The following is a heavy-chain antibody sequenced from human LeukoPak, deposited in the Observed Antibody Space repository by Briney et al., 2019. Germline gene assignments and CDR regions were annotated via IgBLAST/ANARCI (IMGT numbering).Heavy chain of an antibody. CDR1: GYSFTSYW. CDR3: ARRASYSYRKYNWFDP. Sequence: GESLKISCKGSGYSFTSYWIGWVRQMPGKGLEWMGIIYPGDSDTRYSPSFQGQVTISADKSISTAYLQWSSLKASDTAMYYCARRASYSYRKYNWFDPWGQGTLVTVSS. V-gene: IGHV5-51*01. J-gene: IGHJ5*02. D-gene: IGHD5-18*01. CDR2: IYPGDSDT.